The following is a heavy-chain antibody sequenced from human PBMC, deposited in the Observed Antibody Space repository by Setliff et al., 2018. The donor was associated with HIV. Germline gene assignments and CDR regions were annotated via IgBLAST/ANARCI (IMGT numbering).Heavy chain of an antibody. CDR2: IYYSGST. Sequence: PSETLSLTCTVSGGSISSSSYYWGWIRQPPGKGLEWIGYIYYSGSTNYNPSLKSRVTISVDTSKNQFSLKLSSVTAADTAVYYCARGSYYDSSGHTLVDFQHWGQGTLVTAPQ. V-gene: IGHV4-61*05. CDR3: ARGSYYDSSGHTLVDFQH. CDR1: GGSISSSSYY. J-gene: IGHJ1*01. D-gene: IGHD3-22*01.